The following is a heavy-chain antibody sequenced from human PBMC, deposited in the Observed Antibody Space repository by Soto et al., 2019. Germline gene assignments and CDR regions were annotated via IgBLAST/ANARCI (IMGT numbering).Heavy chain of an antibody. Sequence: SVKVSCKASGGTFSSYAISWVRQAPGQGLEWMGGIIPIFGTANYAQKFQGRVTITADEPTSTAYMELSSLRSEDTAVYYCARLRMRDYYYYGMDVWGQGTTVTVSS. V-gene: IGHV1-69*01. CDR1: GGTFSSYA. CDR3: ARLRMRDYYYYGMDV. J-gene: IGHJ6*02. CDR2: IIPIFGTA.